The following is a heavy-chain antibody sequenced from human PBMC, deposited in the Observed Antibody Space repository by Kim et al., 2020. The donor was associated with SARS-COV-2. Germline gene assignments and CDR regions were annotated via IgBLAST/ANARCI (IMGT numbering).Heavy chain of an antibody. CDR3: AAARADYDILTGTSGFDI. Sequence: SVKVSCKASGGTFSSYAISWVRQAPGQGLEWMGGIIPIFGTANYAQKFQGRVTITADESTSTAYMELSSLRSEDTAVYYCAAARADYDILTGTSGFDIWGQGTMVTVSS. D-gene: IGHD3-9*01. V-gene: IGHV1-69*13. CDR2: IIPIFGTA. J-gene: IGHJ3*02. CDR1: GGTFSSYA.